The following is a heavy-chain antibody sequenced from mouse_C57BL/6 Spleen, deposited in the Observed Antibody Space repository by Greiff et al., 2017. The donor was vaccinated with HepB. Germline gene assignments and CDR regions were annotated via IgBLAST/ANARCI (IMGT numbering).Heavy chain of an antibody. V-gene: IGHV1-55*01. CDR1: GYTFTSYW. D-gene: IGHD2-3*01. CDR2: IYPGSGST. Sequence: QVQLQQPGAELVKPGASVKMSCKASGYTFTSYWITWVKQRPGQGLEWIGDIYPGSGSTNYNEKFKSKATLTVDTSSSTAYMQLSSLTSEDSAVYYCARGRIYDGYYDAMDYWGQGTSVTVSS. J-gene: IGHJ4*01. CDR3: ARGRIYDGYYDAMDY.